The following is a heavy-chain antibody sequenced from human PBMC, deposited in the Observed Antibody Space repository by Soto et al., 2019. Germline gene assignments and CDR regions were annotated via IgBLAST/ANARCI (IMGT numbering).Heavy chain of an antibody. Sequence: QVLLVQSGAEMKKPGSSVRVSCKASGGSFSTSSINWVRQAPGQRPEWMANILPIFGTADYAQKFQGRLTITADTSTNTAYMELRSLFSEDTAVYYCARGHEFGGNSDAYDIWGQETVVTGSS. CDR1: GGSFSTSS. D-gene: IGHD2-21*01. CDR3: ARGHEFGGNSDAYDI. CDR2: ILPIFGTA. J-gene: IGHJ3*02. V-gene: IGHV1-69*14.